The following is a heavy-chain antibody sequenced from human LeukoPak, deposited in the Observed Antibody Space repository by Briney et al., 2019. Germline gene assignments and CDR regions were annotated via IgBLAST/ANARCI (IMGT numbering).Heavy chain of an antibody. J-gene: IGHJ4*02. V-gene: IGHV3-21*01. CDR1: GFTFSSYS. CDR2: ISSSSSYI. CDR3: ARARIAAAGFDY. Sequence: KAGGSLRLSCAASGFTFSSYSMNWVRQAPGKGVEWVSSISSSSSYIYYADSVKGRFTISRDNAKNSLYLQMNSLRAEDTAVYYCARARIAAAGFDYWGQGTLVTVSS. D-gene: IGHD6-13*01.